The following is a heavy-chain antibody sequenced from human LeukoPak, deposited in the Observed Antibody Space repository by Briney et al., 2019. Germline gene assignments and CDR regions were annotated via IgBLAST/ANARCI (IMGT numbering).Heavy chain of an antibody. CDR1: EYTFTSYD. CDR2: TNPNSGGT. J-gene: IGHJ4*02. D-gene: IGHD2-15*01. CDR3: ARAQTMVAATPGGY. V-gene: IGHV1-2*02. Sequence: GASVKVSCKASEYTFTSYDINWVRQATGQGLEWMGWTNPNSGGTNYAQKFQGRVTMTRDTSISTAYMELSTLRSDDTAVYYCARAQTMVAATPGGYWGQGTLVTVSS.